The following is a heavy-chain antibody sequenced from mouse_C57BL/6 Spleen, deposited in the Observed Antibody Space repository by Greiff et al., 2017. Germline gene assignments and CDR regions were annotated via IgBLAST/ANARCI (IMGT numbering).Heavy chain of an antibody. CDR1: GYTFTTYP. CDR2: FHPYNDDT. D-gene: IGHD2-1*01. J-gene: IGHJ2*01. V-gene: IGHV1-47*01. Sequence: QVHVKQSGAELVKPGASVKMSCKASGYTFTTYPIEWMKQNHGKSLEWIGNFHPYNDDTKYNEKFKGKATLTVEKSSSTVYLELSRLTSDDSAVYYCARRDYGKGGFDYWGQGTTLTVSS. CDR3: ARRDYGKGGFDY.